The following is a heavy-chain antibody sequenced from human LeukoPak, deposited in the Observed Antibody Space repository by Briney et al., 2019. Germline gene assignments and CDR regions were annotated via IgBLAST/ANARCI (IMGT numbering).Heavy chain of an antibody. D-gene: IGHD2-21*02. CDR1: GFTFSSYA. Sequence: PGGSLRLSCAASGFTFSSYAMSWVRQAPGKGLEWVSAISGSGGSTYYADSVKGRFTISRDNSKNTLYPQMNSLRAEDTAVYYCAKDPADIVVVTALDYWGQGTLVTVSS. CDR3: AKDPADIVVVTALDY. J-gene: IGHJ4*02. V-gene: IGHV3-23*01. CDR2: ISGSGGST.